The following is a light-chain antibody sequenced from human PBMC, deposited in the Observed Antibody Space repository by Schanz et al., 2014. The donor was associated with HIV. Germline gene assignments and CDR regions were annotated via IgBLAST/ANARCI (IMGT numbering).Light chain of an antibody. J-gene: IGLJ2*01. Sequence: QSALAQPASMSASPGQSITISCVGSSTDIGDDNYVSWYQHHPGTAPKLLIYDVNIRPSGVSDRFAGSKSGNTASLTISGLRAEDEAEYYCSSYAGPNTFLVFGGGTKLTVL. CDR2: DVN. V-gene: IGLV2-14*03. CDR3: SSYAGPNTFLV. CDR1: STDIGDDNY.